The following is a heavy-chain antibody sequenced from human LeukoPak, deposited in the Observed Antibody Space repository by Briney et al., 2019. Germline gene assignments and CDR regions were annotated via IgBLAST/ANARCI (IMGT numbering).Heavy chain of an antibody. J-gene: IGHJ5*02. CDR1: GHTFTGYY. Sequence: GASVRVSCKPSGHTFTGYYIHWVRQAPGQGLEWMGRINPNSGGTYYIQKFQGRVTMTRDTSITTAYMELSGLTSDDTAVYYCATSGSFDPWGQGTLVTVSS. CDR2: INPNSGGT. CDR3: ATSGSFDP. V-gene: IGHV1-2*02.